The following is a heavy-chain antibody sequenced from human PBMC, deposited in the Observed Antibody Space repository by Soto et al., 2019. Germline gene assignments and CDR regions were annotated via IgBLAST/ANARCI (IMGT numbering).Heavy chain of an antibody. CDR1: GFTFDDYA. CDR3: AKEYSSSSGDAFDI. Sequence: GGSLRLSCAASGFTFDDYAMHWVRQAPGKGLEWVSGISWNSGSIGYADSVKGRFTISRDNAKNSLYLQMNSLRAEDTVLYYCAKEYSSSSGDAFDIWGQGTMVTVSS. J-gene: IGHJ3*02. V-gene: IGHV3-9*01. D-gene: IGHD6-6*01. CDR2: ISWNSGSI.